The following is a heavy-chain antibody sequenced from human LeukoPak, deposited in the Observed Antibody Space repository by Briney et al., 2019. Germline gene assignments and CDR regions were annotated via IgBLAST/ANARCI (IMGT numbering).Heavy chain of an antibody. Sequence: SVKVSCKASGGTFSRYGINWVRQAPGQGLEWMGGIIPIFGTANYAQKFQGRVTITTDESTTTAYTELSSLRSEDTAVYYCARPTYCGGDCLDYWGQGTLVTVSS. D-gene: IGHD2-21*02. CDR2: IIPIFGTA. CDR1: GGTFSRYG. J-gene: IGHJ4*02. CDR3: ARPTYCGGDCLDY. V-gene: IGHV1-69*05.